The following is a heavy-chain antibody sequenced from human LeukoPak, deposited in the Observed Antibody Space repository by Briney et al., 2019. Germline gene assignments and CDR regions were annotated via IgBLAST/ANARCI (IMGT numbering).Heavy chain of an antibody. CDR1: GYTFTSYY. CDR3: ARDPPIITDSGSYPGYYFDY. J-gene: IGHJ4*02. D-gene: IGHD1-26*01. CDR2: INPSRGST. V-gene: IGHV1-46*01. Sequence: ASVKLSCKASGYTFTSYYMHWVRQAPGQGLEWMGIINPSRGSTSYAQKFQGRVTMTRDTSTSTVYMELSSLRSEDTAVYYCARDPPIITDSGSYPGYYFDYWGQGTLVTVSS.